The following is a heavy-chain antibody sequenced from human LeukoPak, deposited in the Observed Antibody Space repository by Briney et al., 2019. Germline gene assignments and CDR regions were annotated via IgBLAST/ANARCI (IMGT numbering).Heavy chain of an antibody. Sequence: GESLKISCKGSGYSFTSYWIGWVRQMPGKGLEWMRIIYPGDSDTRYSPSFQGQVTISADKSISTAYLQWSSLKASDTAMYYCARHPRYYYDSSGYYYGWDYWGQGTLVTVSS. J-gene: IGHJ4*02. CDR3: ARHPRYYYDSSGYYYGWDY. D-gene: IGHD3-22*01. CDR1: GYSFTSYW. CDR2: IYPGDSDT. V-gene: IGHV5-51*01.